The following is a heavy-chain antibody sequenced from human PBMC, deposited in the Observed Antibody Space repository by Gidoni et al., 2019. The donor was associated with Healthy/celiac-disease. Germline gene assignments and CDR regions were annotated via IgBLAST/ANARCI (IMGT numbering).Heavy chain of an antibody. CDR3: AKDILTTIFGVSGPDGGYFDL. J-gene: IGHJ2*01. CDR1: GFTFDDYA. CDR2: ISWNSGGI. D-gene: IGHD3-3*01. V-gene: IGHV3-9*01. Sequence: EVQLVESGGGLVQPGRSLRLSCAASGFTFDDYAMHWVRQAPGKGLEWVSGISWNSGGIGYADSVKGRFTISRDNAKNSLYLQMNSLRAEDTALYYCAKDILTTIFGVSGPDGGYFDLWGRGTLVTVSS.